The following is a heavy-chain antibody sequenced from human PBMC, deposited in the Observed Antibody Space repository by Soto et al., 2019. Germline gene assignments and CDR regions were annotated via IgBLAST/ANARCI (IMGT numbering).Heavy chain of an antibody. CDR2: IKPDGSWT. Sequence: GGSLRLSCAASGLTFSSNWMTWVRQTPGEGLERVAAIKPDGSWTFYVDAVKWRFTISRHKANNPLFLQMSSLRAEDTAFSYCTGLPSSMTFHSLFDLWRQGTLVTVTS. CDR1: GLTFSSNW. CDR3: TGLPSSMTFHSLFDL. J-gene: IGHJ4*02. V-gene: IGHV3-7*03. D-gene: IGHD3-3*02.